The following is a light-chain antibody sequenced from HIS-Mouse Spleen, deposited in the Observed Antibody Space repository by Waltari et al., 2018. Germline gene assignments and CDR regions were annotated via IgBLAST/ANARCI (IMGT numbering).Light chain of an antibody. CDR3: YSTDSSGNHRV. CDR1: ALPKKY. J-gene: IGLJ2*01. CDR2: EDS. Sequence: SYELTQPPSVSVPPGQTARITCPGDALPKKYAYWYQLKSGQAPVLVIYEDSKRPSGIPERFSGYSSGTMATLTISGAQVEDEADYYCYSTDSSGNHRVFGGGTKLTVL. V-gene: IGLV3-10*01.